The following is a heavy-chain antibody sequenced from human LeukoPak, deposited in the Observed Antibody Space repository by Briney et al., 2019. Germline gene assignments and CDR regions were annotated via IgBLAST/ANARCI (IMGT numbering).Heavy chain of an antibody. D-gene: IGHD3-3*01. J-gene: IGHJ4*02. CDR1: GYTFTSYY. CDR3: ARDRAIFGVVTHNYFDY. CDR2: INPSGGSA. V-gene: IGHV1-46*01. Sequence: GASVKVSCKAAGYTFTSYYMHWVRQALGQEVEGLGMINPSGGSASYEKKFQRRVTMTTDTSTSTVYMELSSLRSEDTAVYYCARDRAIFGVVTHNYFDYWGQGTLVTVSS.